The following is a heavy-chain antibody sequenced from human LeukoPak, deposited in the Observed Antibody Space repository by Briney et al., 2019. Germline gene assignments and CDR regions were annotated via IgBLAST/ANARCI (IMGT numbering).Heavy chain of an antibody. D-gene: IGHD5-12*01. V-gene: IGHV1-2*06. CDR3: ARDRGLPVATIAALDY. CDR2: INPNSGGT. Sequence: GASVKVSCKASGYTFTDYYMHWVRQAPGQGLEWMGRINPNSGGTNYAQKFQGRVTMTRDTSISTAYMELSRLRSNDTAVYYCARDRGLPVATIAALDYWGQGTLVTVSS. CDR1: GYTFTDYY. J-gene: IGHJ4*02.